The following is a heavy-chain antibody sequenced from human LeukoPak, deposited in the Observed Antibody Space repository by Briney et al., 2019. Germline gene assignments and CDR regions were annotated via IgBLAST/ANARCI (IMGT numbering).Heavy chain of an antibody. CDR3: ARVTGYIVEDYFDY. Sequence: SETLSLTCSVSGGSISSYYWSWIRQPPGKGLEWIGYIYYSGSTNYNPSLKSRVTISVDTSKNRFSLRLSSVTAADTAVYYCARVTGYIVEDYFDYWGQGTLVTVSS. D-gene: IGHD3-22*01. CDR1: GGSISSYY. V-gene: IGHV4-59*01. J-gene: IGHJ4*02. CDR2: IYYSGST.